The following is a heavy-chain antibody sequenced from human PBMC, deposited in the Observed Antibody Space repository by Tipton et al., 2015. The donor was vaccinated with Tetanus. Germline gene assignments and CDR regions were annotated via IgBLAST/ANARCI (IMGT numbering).Heavy chain of an antibody. D-gene: IGHD6-25*01. J-gene: IGHJ4*02. V-gene: IGHV3-21*06. CDR1: GFIYSSYT. Sequence: SLRLSCEVSGFIYSSYTMNWVRQAPGKGLEWVASVSSTSSYIYYADSLKGRFTISRDNAKNSLYLQMNNLRAEDTAVNFCASGSALDYWGQGTLVTVSS. CDR3: ASGSALDY. CDR2: VSSTSSYI.